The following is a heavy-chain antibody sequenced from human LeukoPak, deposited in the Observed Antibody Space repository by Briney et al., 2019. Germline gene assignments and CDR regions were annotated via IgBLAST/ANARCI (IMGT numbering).Heavy chain of an antibody. CDR1: GGSFSGYY. Sequence: PSETLSLTCAVYGGSFSGYYWSWIRQPPGKGLEWIGEINHSGSTNYNPSLKSRVTISVDTSKNQFSLKLSSVTAADTAVYYCARDRLRGLRPYYYYYGMDVWGQGTTVTVSS. CDR3: ARDRLRGLRPYYYYYGMDV. D-gene: IGHD3-16*01. V-gene: IGHV4-34*01. CDR2: INHSGST. J-gene: IGHJ6*02.